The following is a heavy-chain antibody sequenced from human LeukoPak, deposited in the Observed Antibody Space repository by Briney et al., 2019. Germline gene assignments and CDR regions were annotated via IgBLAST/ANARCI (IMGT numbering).Heavy chain of an antibody. CDR2: IWYDGSNK. CDR3: ARDSNSSSWNSGDKYNWSVP. Sequence: PGGSLRLSCAASGFTFSTDGMHGVRQAPGKGLEWVAVIWYDGSNKYSAESVKGRFTISRDNSTNTLYLQINSPRAENTAVYYKARDSNSSSWNSGDKYNWSVPWGQGDLVTVSS. D-gene: IGHD6-13*01. J-gene: IGHJ5*02. CDR1: GFTFSTDG. V-gene: IGHV3-33*01.